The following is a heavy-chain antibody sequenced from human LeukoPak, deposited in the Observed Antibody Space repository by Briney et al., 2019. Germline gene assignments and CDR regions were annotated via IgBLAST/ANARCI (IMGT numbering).Heavy chain of an antibody. V-gene: IGHV3-23*01. CDR1: GFTLSSYS. CDR3: AGRGSGSYFDF. D-gene: IGHD3-10*01. Sequence: GGSLRLSCAASGFTLSSYSMNWVRQAPGKGLEWVSAISGSGGSTYYADSVKGRFTISRENSKNTLYLQMNSLRAEDTAVYYCAGRGSGSYFDFWGQGTLVTVSS. CDR2: ISGSGGST. J-gene: IGHJ4*02.